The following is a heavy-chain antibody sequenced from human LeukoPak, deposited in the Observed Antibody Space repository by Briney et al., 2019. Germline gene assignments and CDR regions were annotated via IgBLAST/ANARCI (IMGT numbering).Heavy chain of an antibody. D-gene: IGHD6-19*01. CDR3: ARHIGSAQGGYFDY. V-gene: IGHV4-39*01. Sequence: PSETLSLTCTASAGSISSSSYFWGWLRQPPGKGLGWIGSIYYSGNTYYSPSLKSRVTISVGTSKNQFSLKLSSVTAADTAVYSCARHIGSAQGGYFDYWGQGTLVTVSS. CDR1: AGSISSSSYF. CDR2: IYYSGNT. J-gene: IGHJ4*02.